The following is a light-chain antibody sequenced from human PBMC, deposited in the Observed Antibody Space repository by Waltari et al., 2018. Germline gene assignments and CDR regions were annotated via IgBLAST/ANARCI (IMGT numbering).Light chain of an antibody. J-gene: IGLJ3*02. CDR1: SSDVGNFNL. CDR3: CSYAGSSSPRL. CDR2: EAT. V-gene: IGLV2-23*01. Sequence: QPALTQPASVSGSPGQSITISCTGSSSDVGNFNLVSWSQLHPGKAPKLLIFEATKRPSGISYHFSGSKSGNTASLTISGLQAEDEADYFCCSYAGSSSPRLFGGGTKLSVL.